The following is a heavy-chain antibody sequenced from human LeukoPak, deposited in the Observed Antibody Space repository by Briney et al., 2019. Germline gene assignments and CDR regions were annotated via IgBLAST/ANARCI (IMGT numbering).Heavy chain of an antibody. Sequence: GGSLRLSCAASGFTFSSYWMSWVRQAPGKGLEWVANIKQDGSEKYYVDSVKGRFTISRDNAKNSLYLQMNSLRAEDTAVYYCAKVFHGSGTYYNFFDYWGQGTLVTASS. D-gene: IGHD3-10*01. CDR1: GFTFSSYW. CDR3: AKVFHGSGTYYNFFDY. J-gene: IGHJ4*02. CDR2: IKQDGSEK. V-gene: IGHV3-7*01.